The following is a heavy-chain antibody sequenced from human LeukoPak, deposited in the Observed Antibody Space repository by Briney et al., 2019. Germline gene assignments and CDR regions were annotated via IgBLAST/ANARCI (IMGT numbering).Heavy chain of an antibody. Sequence: GGSLRLSCSASGLSFSSRGMNWVRQAPGKGLEYLSAISRNGESAYYADSVKGRFTVSRDNSNSTLYLHMTSLKVEDTAVYFCWVNYHNDIYPFDFWGQGALVTVSS. V-gene: IGHV3-64D*06. CDR2: ISRNGESA. CDR1: GLSFSSRG. J-gene: IGHJ4*02. D-gene: IGHD3-16*02. CDR3: WVNYHNDIYPFDF.